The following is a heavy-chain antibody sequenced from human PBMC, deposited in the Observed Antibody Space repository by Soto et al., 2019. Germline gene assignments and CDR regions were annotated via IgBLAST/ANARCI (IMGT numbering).Heavy chain of an antibody. Sequence: LTCTVSGGSISSSSYYWAWIRQPPGRGLEWIGSISNNGSTYYNPSLKKRVTISVETTKNKFSLKLRYVTAADTAVYYGAKDKSLIIVGGYFDYWGQGSLVTVSS. CDR3: AKDKSLIIVGGYFDY. CDR1: GGSISSSSYY. D-gene: IGHD3-22*01. CDR2: ISNNGST. V-gene: IGHV4-39*07. J-gene: IGHJ4*02.